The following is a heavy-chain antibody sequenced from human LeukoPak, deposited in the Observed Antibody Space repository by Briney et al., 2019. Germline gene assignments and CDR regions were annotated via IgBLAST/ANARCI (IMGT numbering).Heavy chain of an antibody. CDR2: IVPIFGTA. CDR3: ARTSGRRGLYNWFDP. V-gene: IGHV1-69*05. CDR1: GGTFSSYA. Sequence: GASVKVSCKASGGTFSSYAISWVRQAPGQGLEWMGGIVPIFGTANYAQKFQGRVTITTDESTSTAYMELSSLRSEDTAVYYCARTSGRRGLYNWFDPWGQGTLVTVSS. J-gene: IGHJ5*02. D-gene: IGHD2-15*01.